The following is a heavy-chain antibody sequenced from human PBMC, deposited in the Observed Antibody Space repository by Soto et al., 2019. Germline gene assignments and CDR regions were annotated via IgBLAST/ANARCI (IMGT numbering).Heavy chain of an antibody. V-gene: IGHV3-30-3*01. Sequence: QVQLVESGGGVVQPGRSLRLSCAASGFTFSSYAMHWVRQAPGKGLEWVAVISYDGSNKYYADSVKGRFTISRDNSKNTLYLQMNSLRAEDTAVYYCAREKGEGYYYGMDVWGQGTTVTVS. J-gene: IGHJ6*02. CDR1: GFTFSSYA. CDR2: ISYDGSNK. CDR3: AREKGEGYYYGMDV.